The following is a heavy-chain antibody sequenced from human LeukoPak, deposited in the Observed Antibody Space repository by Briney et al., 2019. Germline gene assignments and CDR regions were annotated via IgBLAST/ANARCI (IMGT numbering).Heavy chain of an antibody. CDR2: IWYDGSNK. CDR1: GFTFSSYG. V-gene: IGHV3-33*01. Sequence: GGSLRLSCAASGFTFSSYGMHWVRQAPGKGLEWVAVIWYDGSNKYYADSVKGRFTISRDNSENTLYLQMNSLRAEDTAVYYCARDRFVVVPAEGYYYGMDVWGQGTTVTVSS. J-gene: IGHJ6*02. CDR3: ARDRFVVVPAEGYYYGMDV. D-gene: IGHD2-2*01.